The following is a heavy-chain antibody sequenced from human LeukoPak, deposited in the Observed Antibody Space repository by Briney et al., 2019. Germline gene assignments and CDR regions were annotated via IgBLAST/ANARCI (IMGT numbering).Heavy chain of an antibody. D-gene: IGHD2-15*01. J-gene: IGHJ3*02. CDR1: GGSFSGYY. CDR3: ARHTSAPRYCSGGSCYGGRAFDI. Sequence: SETLSLTCAVYGGSFSGYYWSWIRQPPGEGLEWIGEINHSGSTNYNPSLKSRVTISVDTSKNQFSLKLSSVTAADTAVYYCARHTSAPRYCSGGSCYGGRAFDIWGQGTMVTVSS. CDR2: INHSGST. V-gene: IGHV4-34*01.